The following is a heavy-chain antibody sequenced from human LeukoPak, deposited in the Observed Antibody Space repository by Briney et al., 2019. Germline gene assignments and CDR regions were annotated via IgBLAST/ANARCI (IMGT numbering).Heavy chain of an antibody. CDR1: GFTFSSYA. Sequence: TGGSLRLSCAASGFTFSSYAMSWVRQAPGKGLEWVSAISGSGGSTYYADSVKGRFTISRDNSKNTLYLQMNSLRAEDTAVYYCAKGRGWYDGNFDYWGQGTLVTVSS. CDR3: AKGRGWYDGNFDY. CDR2: ISGSGGST. V-gene: IGHV3-23*01. D-gene: IGHD6-19*01. J-gene: IGHJ4*02.